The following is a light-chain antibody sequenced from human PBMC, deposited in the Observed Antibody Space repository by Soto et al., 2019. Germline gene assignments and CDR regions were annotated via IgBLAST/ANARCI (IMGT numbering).Light chain of an antibody. CDR1: QNINNW. CDR2: KAS. Sequence: DIQMTQSPSTLSASVGDRVTITCRASQNINNWLAWYQQKPGKAPNLLIYKASSLESGVPSRFSGSVSGTEFTLTISSLQPDDFATYYCQQYNSYWTFGQGTKVEIK. J-gene: IGKJ1*01. V-gene: IGKV1-5*03. CDR3: QQYNSYWT.